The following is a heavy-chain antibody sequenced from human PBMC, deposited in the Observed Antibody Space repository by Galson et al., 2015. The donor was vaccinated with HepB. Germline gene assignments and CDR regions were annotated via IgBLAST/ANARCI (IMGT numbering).Heavy chain of an antibody. V-gene: IGHV3-23*01. J-gene: IGHJ5*02. Sequence: SLRLSCAASGFAFGTHSMTWVRQAPGKGLQWVSTITAGGRTTYAESVTGRFTVSRDNSNNRVYLQMNSLRVADTAVYYCAKGTERRLTTMTSHNCFDHWGRGALVTVSS. CDR1: GFAFGTHS. CDR2: ITAGGRT. D-gene: IGHD2-2*01. CDR3: AKGTERRLTTMTSHNCFDH.